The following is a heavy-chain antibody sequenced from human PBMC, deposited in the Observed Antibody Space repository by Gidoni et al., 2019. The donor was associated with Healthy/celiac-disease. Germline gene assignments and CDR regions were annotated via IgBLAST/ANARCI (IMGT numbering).Heavy chain of an antibody. J-gene: IGHJ4*02. CDR1: GFSLSTSGVG. V-gene: IGHV2-5*01. CDR2: IYWNVDK. D-gene: IGHD3-10*01. Sequence: QITVKESGPTLVKPTQTLTLTCTFSGFSLSTSGVGVGWIRQPPGKALEWLALIYWNVDKRYSPSLKSRITSTKDTAKNQVVLTMTNMDPVDTATYYCARTNYYGSGSYYSDWGQGTLVTVSS. CDR3: ARTNYYGSGSYYSD.